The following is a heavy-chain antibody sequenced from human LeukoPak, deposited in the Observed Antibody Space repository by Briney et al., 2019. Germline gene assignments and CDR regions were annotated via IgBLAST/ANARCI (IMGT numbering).Heavy chain of an antibody. Sequence: SETLSLTCTVSGGSSSSYYWSWIRQPPGKGLEWIWYIYYSGSTNYNPSPKSRVTISVATSKNQCSLKLSSVTAADTTVYYCARSSGWYLDYNYMDVWGKGTTVTVSS. J-gene: IGHJ6*03. D-gene: IGHD6-19*01. CDR1: GGSSSSYY. CDR3: ARSSGWYLDYNYMDV. CDR2: IYYSGST. V-gene: IGHV4-59*01.